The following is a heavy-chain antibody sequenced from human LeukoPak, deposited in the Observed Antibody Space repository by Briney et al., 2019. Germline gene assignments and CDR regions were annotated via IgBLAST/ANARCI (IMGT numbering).Heavy chain of an antibody. Sequence: GRSLRLSCAASGFTLRSYGMHWVRQAPGKGLEWVADISYDGSNKYYADSVKGRFTISRDNSKNTLYLQMNSLRAEDTAVYYCAKDLQLLALGDYYYGMDVWGKGTTVTVSS. CDR3: AKDLQLLALGDYYYGMDV. D-gene: IGHD2-2*01. V-gene: IGHV3-30*18. CDR2: ISYDGSNK. J-gene: IGHJ6*04. CDR1: GFTLRSYG.